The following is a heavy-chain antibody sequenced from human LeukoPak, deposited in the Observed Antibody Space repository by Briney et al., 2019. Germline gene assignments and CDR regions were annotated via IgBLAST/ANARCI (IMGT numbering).Heavy chain of an antibody. D-gene: IGHD6-19*01. CDR3: ARDLPNGWATGGFDY. CDR2: ISSSSSYI. CDR1: GFTFSRYS. Sequence: NAGGSLRLSCAASGFTFSRYSMNWVRQAPGKGLEWVSSISSSSSYIYYADSVKGRFTISRDNAKNSLYLQMNSLRAEDTAVYYCARDLPNGWATGGFDYWGQGTLVTVSS. J-gene: IGHJ4*02. V-gene: IGHV3-21*01.